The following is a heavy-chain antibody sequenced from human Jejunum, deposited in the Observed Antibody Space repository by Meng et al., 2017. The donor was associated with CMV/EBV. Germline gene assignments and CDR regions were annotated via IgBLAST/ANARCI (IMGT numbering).Heavy chain of an antibody. CDR2: INHDGTET. D-gene: IGHD2/OR15-2a*01. Sequence: SGFIFSDYGMSWIRQAPGKGLEWVANINHDGTETYYVDSVKGRFTISRDNAKNSLYLHMSSLRGEDTAVYYCARDGKHDYFFDYWGQGALVTVSS. CDR3: ARDGKHDYFFDY. CDR1: GFIFSDYG. J-gene: IGHJ4*02. V-gene: IGHV3-7*01.